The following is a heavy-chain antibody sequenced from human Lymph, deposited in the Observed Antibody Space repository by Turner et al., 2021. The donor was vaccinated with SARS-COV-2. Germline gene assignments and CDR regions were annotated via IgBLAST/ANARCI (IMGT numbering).Heavy chain of an antibody. V-gene: IGHV3-30*04. CDR2: ISYDGSDK. CDR1: GFTFSSYA. Sequence: QVQPVESGGGVVQPGRSLRLSCAAPGFTFSSYAMHWVRQAPGKGLEWVAFISYDGSDKYYADSVKGRFTFSRDNSKNTLYLQMNSLRAEDTAVYYCARDRDSSGWVDYWGQGTLVTVSS. D-gene: IGHD3-22*01. J-gene: IGHJ4*02. CDR3: ARDRDSSGWVDY.